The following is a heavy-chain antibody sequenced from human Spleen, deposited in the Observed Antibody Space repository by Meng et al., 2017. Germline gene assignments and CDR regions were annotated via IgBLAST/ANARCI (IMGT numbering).Heavy chain of an antibody. CDR3: ARIGIAVTGTHAY. V-gene: IGHV3-69-1*01. J-gene: IGHJ4*02. CDR2: ISSSSYI. Sequence: GESLKISCAASGFTVNSNYMNWVRQAPGKGLEWVSSISSSSYIYYADSVKGRFTISRDNVKNSLYLQMSSLRTEDTAVYYCARIGIAVTGTHAYWGQGTLVTVSS. CDR1: GFTVNSNY. D-gene: IGHD6-19*01.